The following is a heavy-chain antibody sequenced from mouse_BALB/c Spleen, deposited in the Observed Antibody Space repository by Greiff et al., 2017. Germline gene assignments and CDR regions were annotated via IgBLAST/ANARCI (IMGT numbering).Heavy chain of an antibody. V-gene: IGHV1S81*02. CDR1: GYTFTSYW. CDR2: INPSNGRT. CDR3: ARGGGNYFDY. J-gene: IGHJ2*01. Sequence: QVQLQQPGAELVKPGASVKLSCKASGYTFTSYWMHWVKQRPGQGLEWIGEINPSNGRTNYNEKFKSKATLTVDKSSSTAYMQLSSLTSEDSAVYYCARGGGNYFDYWGQGTTLTVSA.